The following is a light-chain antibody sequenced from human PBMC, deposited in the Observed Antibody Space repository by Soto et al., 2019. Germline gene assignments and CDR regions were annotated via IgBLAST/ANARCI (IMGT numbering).Light chain of an antibody. J-gene: IGKJ5*01. CDR3: QQYNNWPPIT. CDR2: GAS. Sequence: ESVLTQSPGTLSLSPGERFTLSCRSSQSVRSNLAWYQQKPGQSPRLLIYGASTRATGIPARFSGSGSGTEFTLTISSLQSEDFAVYYCQQYNNWPPITFGQGTRLEI. CDR1: QSVRSN. V-gene: IGKV3-15*01.